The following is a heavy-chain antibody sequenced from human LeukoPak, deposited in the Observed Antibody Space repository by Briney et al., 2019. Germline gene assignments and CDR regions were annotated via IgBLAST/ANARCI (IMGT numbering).Heavy chain of an antibody. CDR2: ILDSGGT. V-gene: IGHV4-39*01. Sequence: SETLSLTCSVSGRSISGSNYYCGWIRQPPGKGLEWIGSILDSGGTYDNPSLKSQVTISVDTSKNHFSLNLNSVTAADTAVYFCVRHVRYYDGSRILRGFDPWGQGTLVTVSS. CDR1: GRSISGSNYY. CDR3: VRHVRYYDGSRILRGFDP. D-gene: IGHD3-10*01. J-gene: IGHJ5*02.